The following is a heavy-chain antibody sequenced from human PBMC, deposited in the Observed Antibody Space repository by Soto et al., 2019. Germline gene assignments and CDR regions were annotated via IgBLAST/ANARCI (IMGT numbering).Heavy chain of an antibody. CDR1: GFTFSSYS. Sequence: PGGSLRLSCAASGFTFSSYSMNWVRQAPGKGLEWVSSISCSSSYIYYADSVKGRFTISRDNAKNSLHLQMNSLRAEDTAVYYCARVVDYCDPYYYYGMDVWGQGTTVTVSS. CDR2: ISCSSSYI. V-gene: IGHV3-21*01. CDR3: ARVVDYCDPYYYYGMDV. J-gene: IGHJ6*02. D-gene: IGHD3-22*01.